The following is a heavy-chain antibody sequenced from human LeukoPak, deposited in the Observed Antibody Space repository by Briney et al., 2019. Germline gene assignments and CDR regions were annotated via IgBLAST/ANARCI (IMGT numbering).Heavy chain of an antibody. Sequence: GGSLRLSCAASGFTFSSYGMHWVRQAPGKGLEWVAAISYDGSNKYYADSVKGRFTISRDNSKNTLYLQMNSLRAEDTAVYYCAKSEQWLVVGAFDIWGQGTMVTVSS. CDR3: AKSEQWLVVGAFDI. J-gene: IGHJ3*02. CDR2: ISYDGSNK. D-gene: IGHD6-19*01. CDR1: GFTFSSYG. V-gene: IGHV3-30*18.